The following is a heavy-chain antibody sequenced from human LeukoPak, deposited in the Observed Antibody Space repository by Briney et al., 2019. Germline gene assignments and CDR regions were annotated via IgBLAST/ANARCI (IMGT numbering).Heavy chain of an antibody. V-gene: IGHV4-59*08. CDR3: AGLSYPLRYFDY. Sequence: PSETLSLTCTVSGGSISSYYWSWIRQPPGKGLEWIGYIYYSGSTNCNPSLKSRVTISVDTSKSQVSLKLSSVTAADTAVYYCAGLSYPLRYFDYWGQGTLVTVSS. D-gene: IGHD6-6*01. J-gene: IGHJ4*02. CDR1: GGSISSYY. CDR2: IYYSGST.